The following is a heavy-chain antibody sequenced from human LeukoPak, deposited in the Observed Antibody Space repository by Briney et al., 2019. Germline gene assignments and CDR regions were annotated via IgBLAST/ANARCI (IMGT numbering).Heavy chain of an antibody. CDR2: ISSSSSYI. Sequence: GGSLRLSCAASGFTFSSYSMNWVRQAPGKGLEWVSSISSSSSYIYYADSVKGRFTISRDNAKNSLYLQMNSLRAEDTAVYYCTTSWLYGDYAGYWGQGTLVTVSS. CDR3: TTSWLYGDYAGY. CDR1: GFTFSSYS. D-gene: IGHD4-17*01. V-gene: IGHV3-21*01. J-gene: IGHJ4*02.